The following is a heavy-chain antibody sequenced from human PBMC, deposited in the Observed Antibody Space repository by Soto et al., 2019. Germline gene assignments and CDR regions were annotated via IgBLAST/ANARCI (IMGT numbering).Heavy chain of an antibody. CDR2: ISGSGGST. D-gene: IGHD3-22*01. CDR1: GFTFSSYA. Sequence: PGVSLRLSCAASGFTFSSYAMSWVRQAPGKGLEWVSAISGSGGSTYYADSVKGRFTISRDNSKNTLYLQMNSLRAEDTAVYYCAKDPTAGDSSGSIVDYWGQGTLVTVSS. V-gene: IGHV3-23*01. CDR3: AKDPTAGDSSGSIVDY. J-gene: IGHJ4*02.